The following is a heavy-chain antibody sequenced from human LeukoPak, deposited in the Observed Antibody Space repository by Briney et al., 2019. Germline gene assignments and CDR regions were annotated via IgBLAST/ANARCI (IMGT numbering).Heavy chain of an antibody. D-gene: IGHD3-10*01. J-gene: IGHJ4*02. CDR3: ARDSTVRGVIPFDY. CDR1: GYTFTGYY. CDR2: INPNSGGT. V-gene: IGHV1-2*02. Sequence: GASVKVSCTASGYTFTGYYMHWVRQAPGQGLEWMGWINPNSGGTNYAQKFQGSVTMTRDTTISTAYMELSRLRSDDTAVYYCARDSTVRGVIPFDYWGQGTLVTVSS.